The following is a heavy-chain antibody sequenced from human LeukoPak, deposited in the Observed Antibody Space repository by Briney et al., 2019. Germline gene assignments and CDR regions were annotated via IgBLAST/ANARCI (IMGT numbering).Heavy chain of an antibody. CDR3: ARAEKAVTGTLDY. V-gene: IGHV4-59*07. J-gene: IGHJ4*02. CDR2: MYNRGST. D-gene: IGHD6-19*01. Sequence: AHSLSLTCTVSGDSISNYYWSWVRQSPGKKLEWIGYMYNRGSTIYNPSLKSRVTISTDTSKNQFSLRLTSVTAADTAVYYCARAEKAVTGTLDYWGQGTLITVSS. CDR1: GDSISNYY.